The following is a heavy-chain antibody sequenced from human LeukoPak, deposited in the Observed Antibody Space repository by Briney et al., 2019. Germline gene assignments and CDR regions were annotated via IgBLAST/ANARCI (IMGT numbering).Heavy chain of an antibody. CDR3: ARAGYSYPFDY. CDR1: GGTFSSYA. D-gene: IGHD5-18*01. CDR2: IIPILGIA. Sequence: SEKVSCKASGGTFSSYAISWVRQAPEQGVEWMGRIIPILGIANYAQKFQGRVTITADKSTSTAYMELSSLRSEDTAVYYCARAGYSYPFDYWGQGTLVTVSS. J-gene: IGHJ4*02. V-gene: IGHV1-69*04.